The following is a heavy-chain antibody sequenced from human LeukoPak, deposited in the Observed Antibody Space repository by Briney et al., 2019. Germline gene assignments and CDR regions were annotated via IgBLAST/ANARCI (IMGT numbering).Heavy chain of an antibody. D-gene: IGHD2-15*01. CDR3: ARVRPGLSDWLDY. CDR1: GGSFSGYY. J-gene: IGHJ4*02. Sequence: SETLSLTCAVYGGSFSGYYWSWIRQPPGKGLEWIGEINHSGSTNYNPSLKSRVTISVDTSKNQFSLKLSSVTAADTAVYYCARVRPGLSDWLDYWGQGTLVTVSS. CDR2: INHSGST. V-gene: IGHV4-34*01.